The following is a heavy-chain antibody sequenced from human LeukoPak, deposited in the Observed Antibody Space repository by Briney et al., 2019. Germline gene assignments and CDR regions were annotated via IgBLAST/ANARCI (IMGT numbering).Heavy chain of an antibody. D-gene: IGHD3-3*01. CDR2: ISAYNGNT. Sequence: GAPVKVSCKASGYTFTSYGISWVRQAPGQGLEWMGWISAYNGNTNYAQKLQGRVTMTTDTSTSTAYMELRSLRSDDTAVYYCARVIIDFWSGYYAPANWFDPWGQGTLVTVSS. J-gene: IGHJ5*02. CDR1: GYTFTSYG. V-gene: IGHV1-18*01. CDR3: ARVIIDFWSGYYAPANWFDP.